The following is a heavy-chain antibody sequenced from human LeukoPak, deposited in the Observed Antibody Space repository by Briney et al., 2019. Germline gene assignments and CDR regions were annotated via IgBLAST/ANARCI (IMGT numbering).Heavy chain of an antibody. V-gene: IGHV3-15*01. Sequence: GGSLRLSCAVSGLTFSDVWMSWVRQAPGKGLEWVGRITTTAHGATTDYAAPVKGRFTISRDDSKNTVYLQMNGLKTEDTALYHCSEGLAYWGQGTLVAVSA. CDR1: GLTFSDVW. J-gene: IGHJ4*02. CDR3: SEGLAY. CDR2: ITTTAHGATT.